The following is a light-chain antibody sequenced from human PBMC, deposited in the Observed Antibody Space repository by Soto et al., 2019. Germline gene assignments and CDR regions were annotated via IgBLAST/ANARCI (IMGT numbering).Light chain of an antibody. CDR2: DVS. Sequence: QSALTQPASVSGSPGQSITISCTGTSSDIGGYDYVSWYPQYPGKAPKLMIYDVSNRPSGVSDRFSGSKSANTASLTISGLQAEDEADYYCNSYTTSSSLYVFGTGTKLTVL. V-gene: IGLV2-14*01. J-gene: IGLJ1*01. CDR1: SSDIGGYDY. CDR3: NSYTTSSSLYV.